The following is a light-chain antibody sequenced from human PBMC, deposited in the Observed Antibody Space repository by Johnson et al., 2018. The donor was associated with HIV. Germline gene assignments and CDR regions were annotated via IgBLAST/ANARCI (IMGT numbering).Light chain of an antibody. CDR1: TSNIGNND. CDR3: GTWDSSLSAGV. V-gene: IGLV1-51*02. CDR2: KNN. J-gene: IGLJ1*01. Sequence: QSVLTQPPSVSAAPGQKVTFSCSGSTSNIGNNDVSWYRHLPGTAPKLLVFKNNERPSGIPDRFSGSKSGTSATLGITGLQTGDEADYYCGTWDSSLSAGVFGTGTKVTVL.